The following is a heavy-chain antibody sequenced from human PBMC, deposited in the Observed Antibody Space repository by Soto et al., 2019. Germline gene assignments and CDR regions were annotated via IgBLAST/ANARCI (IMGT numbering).Heavy chain of an antibody. CDR2: IWYDGSNK. CDR1: GFIFSSYG. Sequence: QPGGSLRLSCAASGFIFSSYGIHWVRQAPGKGLEWVAVIWYDGSNKYYADSVKGRFTISRDNSKNTLYLQMNSLRAEDTAVYYCARGYYYDSSGIFDYWGQGTLVTVSS. V-gene: IGHV3-33*01. J-gene: IGHJ4*02. CDR3: ARGYYYDSSGIFDY. D-gene: IGHD3-22*01.